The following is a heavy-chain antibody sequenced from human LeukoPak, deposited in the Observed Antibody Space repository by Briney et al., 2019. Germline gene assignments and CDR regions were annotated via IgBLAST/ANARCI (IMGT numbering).Heavy chain of an antibody. Sequence: GESLKISCKGSGYRFTSYWIGGVRQMPGKGRGWLEIIYPGDSDTRYSPSFQGQVTNSADRSMSTAYLEWSSLKSSETAMYYCGRLGYYYYYMDVWGKGTTVTVSS. CDR3: GRLGYYYYYMDV. CDR2: IYPGDSDT. CDR1: GYRFTSYW. J-gene: IGHJ6*03. V-gene: IGHV5-51*01.